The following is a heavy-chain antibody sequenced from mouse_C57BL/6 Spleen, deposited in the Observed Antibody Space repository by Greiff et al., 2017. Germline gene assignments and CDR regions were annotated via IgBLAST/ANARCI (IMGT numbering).Heavy chain of an antibody. CDR3: ARFGLDY. CDR2: IYPGDGDT. J-gene: IGHJ2*01. Sequence: QVQLQQSGPELVKPGASVKISCKASGYAFSSSWMNWVKQRPGQGLEWIGRIYPGDGDTNYNGKFKGKATLTADKSSSTAYMQLSSLTSEDSAVYFCARFGLDYWGQGTTLTVSS. CDR1: GYAFSSSW. V-gene: IGHV1-82*01.